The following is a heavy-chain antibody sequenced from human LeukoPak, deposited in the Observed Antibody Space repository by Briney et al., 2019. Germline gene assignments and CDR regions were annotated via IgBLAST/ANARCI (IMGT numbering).Heavy chain of an antibody. CDR1: GGSISTNSYS. D-gene: IGHD5-12*01. J-gene: IGHJ4*02. CDR2: IYYSGIT. Sequence: PSETLSLTCTVSGGSISTNSYSWGWIRQPPGKGLEWIGIIYYSGITYYNPSLKSRVTISVDTSKLQFSLKLSSVTAADTAVYYCAVIPREGGYDRGFDYWGQGTLATVSS. CDR3: AVIPREGGYDRGFDY. V-gene: IGHV4-39*01.